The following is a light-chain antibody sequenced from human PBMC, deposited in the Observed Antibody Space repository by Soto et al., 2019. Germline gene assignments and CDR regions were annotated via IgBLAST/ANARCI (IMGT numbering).Light chain of an antibody. CDR2: DAS. CDR3: QQYGSPIT. J-gene: IGKJ5*01. Sequence: EVVLTQSPDTLSLPPGERATLSCRASQSISSYLAWYQQKPGQAPRLLIYDASSRATGIPARFSGSGSGTDFTLTISSLEPEDFAVYYCQQYGSPITFGQGKRREIK. CDR1: QSISSY. V-gene: IGKV3-11*01.